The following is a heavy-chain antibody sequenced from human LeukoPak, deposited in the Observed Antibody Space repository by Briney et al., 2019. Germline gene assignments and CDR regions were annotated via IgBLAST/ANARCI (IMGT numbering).Heavy chain of an antibody. CDR2: IYPGDSAT. V-gene: IGHV5-51*01. J-gene: IGHJ4*02. Sequence: GESLKISCKGSGYSFTSYWIGWVRQMPGKGLEWMGIIYPGDSATRYSPSFQGQVTISADQSISTASLQWSSLKASDPAMYSCARRYDYYDSRGYSGYWGQGTLVTVSS. CDR1: GYSFTSYW. CDR3: ARRYDYYDSRGYSGY. D-gene: IGHD3-22*01.